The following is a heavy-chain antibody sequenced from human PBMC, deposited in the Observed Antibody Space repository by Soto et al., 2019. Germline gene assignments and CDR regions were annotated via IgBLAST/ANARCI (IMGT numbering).Heavy chain of an antibody. CDR2: IYPDSGGT. Sequence: ASVKFSCRASGDSFTGYYLHWVRQAPGQGLEWMGWIYPDSGGTNYAPKFRGRVTMTRDTSIRTAYMELSGLKSDDTAVYFCVRAETFYPGNTFDYRREGALVTV. CDR3: VRAETFYPGNTFDY. D-gene: IGHD1-1*01. V-gene: IGHV1-2*02. CDR1: GDSFTGYY. J-gene: IGHJ4*02.